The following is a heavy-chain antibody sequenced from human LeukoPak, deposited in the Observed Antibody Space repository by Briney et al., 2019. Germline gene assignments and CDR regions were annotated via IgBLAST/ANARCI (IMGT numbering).Heavy chain of an antibody. Sequence: SETLSLTCAVYGGSFSGYYWSWIRQPPGKGLEWIGEINHSGSTNYNPSLKSRVTISIDTSENQFSLKLSSLTAADTAVYYCAPLDYYGSGLDYWGQGTLVTVSS. V-gene: IGHV4-34*01. CDR3: APLDYYGSGLDY. D-gene: IGHD3-10*01. CDR2: INHSGST. J-gene: IGHJ4*02. CDR1: GGSFSGYY.